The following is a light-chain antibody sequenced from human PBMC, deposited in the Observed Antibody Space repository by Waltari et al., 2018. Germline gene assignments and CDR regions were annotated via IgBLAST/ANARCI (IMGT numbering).Light chain of an antibody. CDR3: QKHTSAPAT. J-gene: IGKJ2*01. CDR1: QGISNY. Sequence: DIQMTQSPSSLSASVGDRVTITCRASQGISNYLAWYQQKPGKVPQLLIYDASTLQSGVPSRFSGGGSGTDFTLTISSLRPEDVATYYCQKHTSAPATFGQGTKLEIK. V-gene: IGKV1-27*01. CDR2: DAS.